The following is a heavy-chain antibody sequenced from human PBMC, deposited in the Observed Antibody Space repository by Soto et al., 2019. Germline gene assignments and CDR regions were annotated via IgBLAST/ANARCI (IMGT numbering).Heavy chain of an antibody. V-gene: IGHV4-59*08. CDR1: GASISGYY. Sequence: SETLSLTCTVSGASISGYYWSWIRQPPGKGLEWIGYISYSGSTNYNPSLKSRVTISVDTSKNHFSLKLSSVTAADTAVYYCARHGITGAGPFDYWGQGTLVTVSS. J-gene: IGHJ4*02. D-gene: IGHD6-19*01. CDR2: ISYSGST. CDR3: ARHGITGAGPFDY.